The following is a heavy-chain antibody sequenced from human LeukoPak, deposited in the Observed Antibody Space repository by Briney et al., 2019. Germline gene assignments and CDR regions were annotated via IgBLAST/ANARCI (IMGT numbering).Heavy chain of an antibody. D-gene: IGHD4-11*01. Sequence: GGSLRLSCAASGFTFSSYAMSWVRQVPGKGLEWVSAISGSGDSTYYADSVKGRFTISRDNSKNTLYLQMNSLRAEDTATYYCTKDYYSAYFVYWGQGTLVTVSS. V-gene: IGHV3-23*01. CDR3: TKDYYSAYFVY. CDR1: GFTFSSYA. CDR2: ISGSGDST. J-gene: IGHJ4*02.